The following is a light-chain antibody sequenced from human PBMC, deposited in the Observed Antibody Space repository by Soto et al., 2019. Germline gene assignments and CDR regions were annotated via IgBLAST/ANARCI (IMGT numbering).Light chain of an antibody. CDR3: CSYAGSSTLV. CDR2: EVS. CDR1: SSDVGSYNL. Sequence: QSALTQPASVSGSPGQSVTISCTGTSSDVGSYNLVSWYQQPPGTAPKLMIYEVSKRPSGVSNRFSGSKSGNTASLTISGLQAEDEADYYCCSYAGSSTLVFGGGTKLTVL. V-gene: IGLV2-23*02. J-gene: IGLJ2*01.